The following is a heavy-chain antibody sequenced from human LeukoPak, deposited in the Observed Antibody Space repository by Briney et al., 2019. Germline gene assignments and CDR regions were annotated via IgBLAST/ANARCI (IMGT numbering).Heavy chain of an antibody. CDR2: IYSAGNT. Sequence: GGSLRLSCAASAFTVSGNYMSWVRQAPGKGLERVSAIYSAGNTYYADSVKGRFTISRDNSKNTLYLQMNSLRAEDTAVYYCASSYCGGTLCYDHYWGHGTLVTVSS. CDR1: AFTVSGNY. D-gene: IGHD2-21*01. J-gene: IGHJ4*01. V-gene: IGHV3-53*01. CDR3: ASSYCGGTLCYDHY.